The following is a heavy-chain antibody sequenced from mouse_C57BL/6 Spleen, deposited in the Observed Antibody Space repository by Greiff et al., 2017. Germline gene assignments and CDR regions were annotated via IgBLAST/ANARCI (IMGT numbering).Heavy chain of an antibody. CDR2: INSDGGST. D-gene: IGHD4-1*01. J-gene: IGHJ1*03. V-gene: IGHV5-2*01. CDR3: ARTGGYWYFDV. CDR1: EYEFPSHD. Sequence: EVKLVESGGGLVQPGESLKLSCESNEYEFPSHDMSWVRKTPETRLELVAAINSDGGSTYYPDTMERRFIISRDNTKKTLYLQMISLRSEDTALYYCARTGGYWYFDVWGTGTTVTVSS.